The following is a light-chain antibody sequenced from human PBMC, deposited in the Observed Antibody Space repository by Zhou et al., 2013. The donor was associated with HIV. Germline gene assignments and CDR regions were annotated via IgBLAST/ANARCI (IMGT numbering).Light chain of an antibody. Sequence: DIQMTQSPSALSASVGDRVTITCRASQGIRNDLGWYQQKPGKAPKRLIYAASRLASSGVPSRFSGSGSGTEFTLTISNLQPEDVASYFCQKYDSGPRTFGPGTKVEIK. CDR1: QGIRND. J-gene: IGKJ1*01. CDR2: AAS. V-gene: IGKV1-27*01. CDR3: QKYDSGPRT.